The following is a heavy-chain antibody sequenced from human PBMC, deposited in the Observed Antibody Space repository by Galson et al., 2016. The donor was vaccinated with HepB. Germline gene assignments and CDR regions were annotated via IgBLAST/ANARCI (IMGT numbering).Heavy chain of an antibody. J-gene: IGHJ4*02. V-gene: IGHV3-23*01. CDR2: ILRSGSST. CDR3: AKMSGWELGDYFFDY. Sequence: SLRLSCAASGFTFRNYAMSWVRQAPGKGLEWVSTILRSGSSTYNADSVKGRFTISRDNSRSTLSLQMNSLRAEDAAVYYCAKMSGWELGDYFFDYWGQGTLVTVSS. CDR1: GFTFRNYA. D-gene: IGHD1-26*01.